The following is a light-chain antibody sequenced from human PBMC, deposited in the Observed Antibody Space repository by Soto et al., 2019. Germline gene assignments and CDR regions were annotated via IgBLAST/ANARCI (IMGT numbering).Light chain of an antibody. CDR3: QSYDSTNLWV. V-gene: IGLV6-57*01. Sequence: NFMLTQPHSVSESPGKTVSISCTRSSGSIASNYVQWYQQRPGSSPTTVISEDNQRPSGVPDRFSGSIDSSSNSASLTISGLKTEDEADYYCQSYDSTNLWVFGGGTKLTVL. CDR2: EDN. CDR1: SGSIASNY. J-gene: IGLJ3*02.